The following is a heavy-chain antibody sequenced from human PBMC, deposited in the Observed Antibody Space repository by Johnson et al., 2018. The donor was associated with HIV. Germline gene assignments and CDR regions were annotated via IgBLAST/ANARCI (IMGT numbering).Heavy chain of an antibody. CDR2: ITWNGGGT. CDR1: GFTFDDYG. J-gene: IGHJ3*02. Sequence: VQLVESGGGWVQPGGSLRLSCAVSGFTFDDYGMSWVRQAPGKGLEWVSGITWNGGGTHYADSVKGRFTISRDNTKNSLYLQMNSLRAEDTAVYYCARGGYNWNDFLNDAFDMWGQGTVVTVSS. D-gene: IGHD1-1*01. CDR3: ARGGYNWNDFLNDAFDM. V-gene: IGHV3-20*04.